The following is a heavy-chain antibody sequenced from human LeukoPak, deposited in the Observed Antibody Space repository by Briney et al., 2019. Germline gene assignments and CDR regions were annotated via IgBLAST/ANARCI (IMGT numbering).Heavy chain of an antibody. Sequence: GGSLRLSCAASGFTFSGHWMSWVRQAPGKGPEWVANIKQDGSEKYYVGSVKGRFTISRDNAKNSLYLQMNSLRVEDTAVYYCACRPSSVYYYGIFDYWGQGTLVTVSS. V-gene: IGHV3-7*01. CDR3: ACRPSSVYYYGIFDY. CDR1: GFTFSGHW. D-gene: IGHD3-22*01. CDR2: IKQDGSEK. J-gene: IGHJ4*02.